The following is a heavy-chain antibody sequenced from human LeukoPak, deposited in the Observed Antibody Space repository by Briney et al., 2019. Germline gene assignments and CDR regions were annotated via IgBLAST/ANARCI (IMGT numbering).Heavy chain of an antibody. V-gene: IGHV3-15*01. CDR3: TLIQGWGSGSYRDF. J-gene: IGHJ4*02. CDR1: GLSISNDW. Sequence: GGSLRLSCAASGLSISNDWMSWVRQAPGKGLEWVARVKSKSAGETTDYAAPVKGRFTISRDDSENTLYLQMNSLKTEDTAVYYCTLIQGWGSGSYRDFWGQGTLVTVSS. CDR2: VKSKSAGETT. D-gene: IGHD3-10*01.